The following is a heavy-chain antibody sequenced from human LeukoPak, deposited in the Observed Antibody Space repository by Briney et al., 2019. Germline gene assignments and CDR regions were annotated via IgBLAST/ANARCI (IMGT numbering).Heavy chain of an antibody. CDR1: GGSISSYY. J-gene: IGHJ4*02. Sequence: SETLSLTCTVSGGSISSYYWSWIRQPAGKGLEWIGHIYTSGSTNYNPSLKSRVTMSVDTSKNQFSLKLSSVTAADTAVYYCARDGGARDDGYFDYWGQGTLVTVSS. CDR3: ARDGGARDDGYFDY. V-gene: IGHV4-4*07. CDR2: IYTSGST. D-gene: IGHD3-3*01.